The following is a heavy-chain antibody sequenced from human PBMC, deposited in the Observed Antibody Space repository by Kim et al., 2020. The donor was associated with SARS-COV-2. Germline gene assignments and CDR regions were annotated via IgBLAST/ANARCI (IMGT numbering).Heavy chain of an antibody. J-gene: IGHJ4*02. Sequence: YADSVKGRFTISRDNSKNTLYLQMNSLRAEDTAVYYCAKGNSYGYGCFDYWGQGTLVTVSS. D-gene: IGHD5-18*01. CDR3: AKGNSYGYGCFDY. V-gene: IGHV3-23*01.